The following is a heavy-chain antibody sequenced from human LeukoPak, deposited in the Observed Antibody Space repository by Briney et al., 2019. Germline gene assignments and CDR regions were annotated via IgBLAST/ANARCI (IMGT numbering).Heavy chain of an antibody. CDR2: INHSGST. J-gene: IGHJ4*02. Sequence: SETLSLTCAVYGGSFSGYYWSWICQPPGRGLEWIGEINHSGSTNYNASLKSRVAISIDTSKNQISLRLTSVTATDTAMYYCARQTGSGLFTLAGGQGTLVTVSS. CDR3: ARQTGSGLFTLA. V-gene: IGHV4-34*01. CDR1: GGSFSGYY. D-gene: IGHD3/OR15-3a*01.